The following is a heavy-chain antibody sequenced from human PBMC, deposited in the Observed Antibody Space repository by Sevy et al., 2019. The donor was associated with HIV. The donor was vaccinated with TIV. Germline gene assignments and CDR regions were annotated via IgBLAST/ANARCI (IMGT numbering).Heavy chain of an antibody. J-gene: IGHJ3*02. CDR3: ASHYYDSSGYGAFDI. Sequence: SETLSLTCTVSGGSISSYYWSWIRQPPGKGLEWIGYIYYSGSTNYNPSLKSRVTISVDTSKNQFSLKLSSVTAADTAVYYSASHYYDSSGYGAFDIWGQGTMVTVSS. V-gene: IGHV4-59*01. D-gene: IGHD3-22*01. CDR2: IYYSGST. CDR1: GGSISSYY.